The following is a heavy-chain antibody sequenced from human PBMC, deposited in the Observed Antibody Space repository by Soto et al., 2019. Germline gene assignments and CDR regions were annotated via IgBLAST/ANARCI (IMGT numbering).Heavy chain of an antibody. Sequence: LSLTCTVSGGSISSYYWSWIRQPPGKGLEWIGYIYYSGSTNYNPSLKSRVTISVDTSKNQFSLKLSSVTAADTAVYYCARARRWFDPWGQGTMVTVYS. D-gene: IGHD6-6*01. J-gene: IGHJ5*02. CDR3: ARARRWFDP. CDR2: IYYSGST. V-gene: IGHV4-59*01. CDR1: GGSISSYY.